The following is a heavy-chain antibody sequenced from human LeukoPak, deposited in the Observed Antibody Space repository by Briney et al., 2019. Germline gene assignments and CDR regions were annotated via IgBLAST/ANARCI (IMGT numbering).Heavy chain of an antibody. CDR3: AKDLGDTAMVILDY. CDR1: GFTFSSYG. D-gene: IGHD5-18*01. V-gene: IGHV3-30*18. J-gene: IGHJ4*02. CDR2: ISYDGSNK. Sequence: GRSLRLSCAASGFTFSSYGMHWVRQAPGKGLEWVAVISYDGSNKYYADSVKGRFTISRDNSKNTLYLQMNSLRAEDTAVYYCAKDLGDTAMVILDYWSQGTLVTVSS.